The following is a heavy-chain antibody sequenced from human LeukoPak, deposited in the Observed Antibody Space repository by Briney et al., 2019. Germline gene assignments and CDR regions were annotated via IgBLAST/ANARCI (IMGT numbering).Heavy chain of an antibody. CDR3: ERPLGYCSGGTCYNYFDH. J-gene: IGHJ5*02. CDR2: VYQRGST. CDR1: GDSIGGYY. V-gene: IGHV4-59*08. Sequence: SETLSLNFTCFGDSIGGYYWSWIRQPPWKGREGIGYVYQRGSTNYNPSLKSRVLISADRSKNHFSLRLPSVPAADTDVYYCERPLGYCSGGTCYNYFDHWGQGTLVTVS. D-gene: IGHD2-15*01.